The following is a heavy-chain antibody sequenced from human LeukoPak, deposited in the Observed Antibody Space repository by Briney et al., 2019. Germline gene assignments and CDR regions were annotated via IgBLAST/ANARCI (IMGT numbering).Heavy chain of an antibody. CDR3: VRDSGSSYGYYFLH. CDR2: ISSSSSHM. D-gene: IGHD1-26*01. CDR1: GFTFTSYE. Sequence: GSLRLSCAASGFTFTSYEMNWVRQAPGKGLEWVSSISSSSSHMFYADSVKGRFSISRDNANNSLYLQMNSLRAEDTAVYYCVRDSGSSYGYYFLHWGQGTLVTVSS. J-gene: IGHJ1*01. V-gene: IGHV3-21*01.